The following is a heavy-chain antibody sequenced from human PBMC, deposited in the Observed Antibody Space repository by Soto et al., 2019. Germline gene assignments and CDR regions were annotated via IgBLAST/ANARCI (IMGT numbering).Heavy chain of an antibody. V-gene: IGHV1-8*01. J-gene: IGHJ5*02. Sequence: QVQLVQSGAEVKKPGASVKVSCKASGYTFTSYDINWVRQATGQGLEWMGWMNPNSGNTGYAQKFQGRVTMTRNTSISTAYMELSSLRSEDTAVYYCARGTYYDYVWGSYRYTAHNWFDPWGQGTLVTVS. CDR2: MNPNSGNT. D-gene: IGHD3-16*02. CDR3: ARGTYYDYVWGSYRYTAHNWFDP. CDR1: GYTFTSYD.